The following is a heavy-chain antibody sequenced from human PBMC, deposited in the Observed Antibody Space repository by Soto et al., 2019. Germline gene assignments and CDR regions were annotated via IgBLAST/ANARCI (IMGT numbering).Heavy chain of an antibody. V-gene: IGHV4-34*01. CDR3: ARGRVTWRIAAAGTSHFQH. CDR2: INHSGST. Sequence: QVQLQQWGAGLLKPSETLSLTCAVYGGSFSGYYWSWIRQPPGKGLEWIGEINHSGSTNYNPSLKSRVTISVDTSKNQFSLKLSSVTAAATAVYYCARGRVTWRIAAAGTSHFQHWGQGTLVTVSS. CDR1: GGSFSGYY. J-gene: IGHJ1*01. D-gene: IGHD6-13*01.